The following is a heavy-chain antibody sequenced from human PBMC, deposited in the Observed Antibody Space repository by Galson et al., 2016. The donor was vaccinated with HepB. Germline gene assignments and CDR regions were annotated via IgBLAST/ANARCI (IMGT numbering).Heavy chain of an antibody. CDR1: GYTFTDYA. V-gene: IGHV7-4-1*02. Sequence: VKVSCKASGYTFTDYAMNWVRQAPGQGLEWVGWINTNTGNPSYAQGFVGRFVLSLDPSVSTAYLQISDLKAEDTAVYYCVKDGADSGGYYPDYWGQGTLVTVSS. D-gene: IGHD3-22*01. CDR3: VKDGADSGGYYPDY. CDR2: INTNTGNP. J-gene: IGHJ4*02.